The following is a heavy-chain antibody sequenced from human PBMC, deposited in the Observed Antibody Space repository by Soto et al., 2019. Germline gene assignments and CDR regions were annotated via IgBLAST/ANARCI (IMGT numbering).Heavy chain of an antibody. Sequence: PSETLSLTCSVSGDSISGCDYFWGWVRQPPGKGLAWIGSVCSSGTTYYNPSLKSRVTISVDTSNNQFSLSLTSVTAADTAVYFRGRHRRETRTYAQPLDNWGQGILVTVSS. D-gene: IGHD1-7*01. CDR2: VCSSGTT. CDR1: GDSISGCDYF. J-gene: IGHJ4*02. CDR3: GRHRRETRTYAQPLDN. V-gene: IGHV4-39*01.